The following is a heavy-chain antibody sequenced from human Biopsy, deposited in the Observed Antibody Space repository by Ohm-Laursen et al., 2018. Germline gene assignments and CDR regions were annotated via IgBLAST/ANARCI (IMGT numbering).Heavy chain of an antibody. Sequence: TLSLTCPVSGGSVSSGGFYWSWIRQHPGKGLEWIGYIYYSGTTYYNPSLKSLVTISVDTSKNQFSLKLNSVTAADTVVYYCARRPYGGTRYWYFDLWGRGTLVTVSS. J-gene: IGHJ2*01. CDR3: ARRPYGGTRYWYFDL. D-gene: IGHD4-23*01. V-gene: IGHV4-31*01. CDR2: IYYSGTT. CDR1: GGSVSSGGFY.